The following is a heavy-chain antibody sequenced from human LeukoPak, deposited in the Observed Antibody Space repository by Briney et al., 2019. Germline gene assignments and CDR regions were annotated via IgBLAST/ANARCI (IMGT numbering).Heavy chain of an antibody. Sequence: SETLSLTCTVSGGSISSYYWSWIRQPAGKGLEWIGRIYTSGCTNYNPSLKSRVTISVDKSKNQFSLKLSSVTAADTAVYYCARYSSSWYPNLGAFDIWGQGTMVTVSS. V-gene: IGHV4-4*07. J-gene: IGHJ3*02. CDR1: GGSISSYY. CDR3: ARYSSSWYPNLGAFDI. CDR2: IYTSGCT. D-gene: IGHD6-13*01.